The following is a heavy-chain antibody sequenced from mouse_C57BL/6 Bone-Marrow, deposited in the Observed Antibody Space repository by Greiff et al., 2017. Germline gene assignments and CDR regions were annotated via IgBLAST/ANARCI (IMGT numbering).Heavy chain of an antibody. D-gene: IGHD2-4*01. Sequence: VQLKESGGDLVKPGGSLKLSCAASGFTFSSYGMSWVRQTPDKRLEWVATISSGGSYTYYPDSVKGRFTISRDNAKNTLYLQMSSLKSEDTAMYYCARRGRLRLRYYAMDYWGQGTSVTVSS. V-gene: IGHV5-6*01. CDR2: ISSGGSYT. CDR1: GFTFSSYG. J-gene: IGHJ4*01. CDR3: ARRGRLRLRYYAMDY.